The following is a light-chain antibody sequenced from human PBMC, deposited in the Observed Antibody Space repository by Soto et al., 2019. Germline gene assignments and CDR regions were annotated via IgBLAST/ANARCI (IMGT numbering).Light chain of an antibody. CDR2: GAS. Sequence: EVVLTQSPDTLSLSPGERATLSCRASQSVTSNYLAWYQQKPGQAPRLLIYGASSRATGIPDRFSGSGSGTDFTLTISGQEPEDFAVYYCQQYGRSPLMYTFGQGTKLEIK. J-gene: IGKJ2*01. V-gene: IGKV3-20*01. CDR3: QQYGRSPLMYT. CDR1: QSVTSNY.